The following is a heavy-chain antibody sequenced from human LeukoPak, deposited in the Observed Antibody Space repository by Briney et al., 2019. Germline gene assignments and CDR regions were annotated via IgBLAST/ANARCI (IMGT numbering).Heavy chain of an antibody. CDR3: ARESQQAWYPFYYYYYYMDV. CDR1: GDSITGYY. J-gene: IGHJ6*03. CDR2: IYYTGNT. D-gene: IGHD6-13*01. V-gene: IGHV4-39*07. Sequence: SETLSLTCSVSGDSITGYYWGWIRQPPGKGLEWIGNIYYTGNTYYNSSLKSRVTISVDTSKNQFSLKLSSVTAADTAVYYCARESQQAWYPFYYYYYYMDVWGKGTTVTVSS.